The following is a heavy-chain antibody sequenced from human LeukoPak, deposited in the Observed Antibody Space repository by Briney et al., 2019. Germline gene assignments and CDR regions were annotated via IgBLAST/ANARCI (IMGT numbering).Heavy chain of an antibody. CDR1: GFTFSSYS. V-gene: IGHV3-21*01. CDR2: ISSSSSYI. J-gene: IGHJ4*02. Sequence: PGGSLRLSCAASGFTFSSYSMNWVRQAPGKGLEWVSSISSSSSYIYYADSVKGRFTISRDNAKNSLYLQMNSLRAEDTAVYYCARALGGFGELPNDQFDYWGQGTLVTVSS. CDR3: ARALGGFGELPNDQFDY. D-gene: IGHD3-10*01.